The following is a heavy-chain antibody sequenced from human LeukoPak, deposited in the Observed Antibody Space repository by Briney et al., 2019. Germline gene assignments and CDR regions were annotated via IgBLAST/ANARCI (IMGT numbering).Heavy chain of an antibody. V-gene: IGHV1-24*01. D-gene: IGHD3-22*01. CDR2: FDPEDGET. CDR3: ATGHPYYYDSSGHDRFRFDP. J-gene: IGHJ5*02. CDR1: GYTLTELS. Sequence: ASVKVSCKVSGYTLTELSMHWVRQAPGKGLEWMGGFDPEDGETIYAQKFQGRVTMTEDTSTDTAYMELNILRSEDTAVYYCATGHPYYYDSSGHDRFRFDPWGQGTLVTVSS.